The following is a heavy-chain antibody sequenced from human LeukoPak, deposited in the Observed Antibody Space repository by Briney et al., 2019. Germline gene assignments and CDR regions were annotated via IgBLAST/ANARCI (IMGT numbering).Heavy chain of an antibody. V-gene: IGHV3-23*01. CDR1: GFTLTTYA. CDR2: MSGSGST. Sequence: GGSLRLSCAASGFTLTTYAMSWVRQAPGKGLEWVSGMSGSGSTHYADSVKGRFTISRDISKNTVYLQMNSLRAEDTAVYYCGKGSNLDPSGYYLHYFDYWGQGILVTVSS. CDR3: GKGSNLDPSGYYLHYFDY. J-gene: IGHJ4*02. D-gene: IGHD3-22*01.